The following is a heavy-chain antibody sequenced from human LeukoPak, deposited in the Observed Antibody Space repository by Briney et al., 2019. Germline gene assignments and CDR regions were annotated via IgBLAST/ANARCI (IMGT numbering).Heavy chain of an antibody. Sequence: PGRSLRLSCAASGLTFSSYAMHWVRQAPGKGLEWVAVISYDGSNKYYADSVKGRFTISRDNSKNTLYLQMNSLRAEDTAVYYCARDLGDTAMDPNYYYYGMDVWGQGTTVTVSS. J-gene: IGHJ6*02. D-gene: IGHD5-18*01. CDR3: ARDLGDTAMDPNYYYYGMDV. CDR1: GLTFSSYA. CDR2: ISYDGSNK. V-gene: IGHV3-30-3*01.